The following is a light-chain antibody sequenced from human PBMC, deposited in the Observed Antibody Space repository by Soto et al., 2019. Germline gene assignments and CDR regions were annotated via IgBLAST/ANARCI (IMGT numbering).Light chain of an antibody. CDR1: QSLSINS. CDR3: QQYDGSPLT. J-gene: IGKJ3*01. CDR2: GAS. Sequence: EIVFTQSPGTLSFSRGERATLSCRASQSLSINSLAWYQQKPGQSPRLLVYGASTRDTGIPDRFRGSGSGTDFALTISSLEPEDFAMYYCQQYDGSPLTLGPGTKVDIK. V-gene: IGKV3-20*01.